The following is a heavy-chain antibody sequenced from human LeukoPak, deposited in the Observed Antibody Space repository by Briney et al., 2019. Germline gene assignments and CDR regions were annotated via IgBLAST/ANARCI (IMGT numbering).Heavy chain of an antibody. CDR2: INPSGGST. CDR1: GYTFTSYY. J-gene: IGHJ4*02. Sequence: ASVKVSCKASGYTFTSYYMHWVRQAPGQGLEWMGIINPSGGSTSYAQKFQGRLTITRDTSINTAYMELSSLRSEDTAVYYCARVDGSPDYWGQGTLVTVSS. V-gene: IGHV1-46*01. D-gene: IGHD2-15*01. CDR3: ARVDGSPDY.